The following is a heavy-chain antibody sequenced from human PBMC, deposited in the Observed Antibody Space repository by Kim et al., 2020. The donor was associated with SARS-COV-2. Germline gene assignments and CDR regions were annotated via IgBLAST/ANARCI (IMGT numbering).Heavy chain of an antibody. J-gene: IGHJ6*01. CDR3: ARAGLGRYFDWCYGYYYYG. CDR1: GGTFSSYA. Sequence: SVKVSCKASGGTFSSYAISWVRQAPGQGLEWMGRIIPILGIANYAQKFQGRVTITADKSTSTAYMELSSLRSEDTAVYYCARAGLGRYFDWCYGYYYYG. V-gene: IGHV1-69*04. CDR2: IIPILGIA. D-gene: IGHD3-9*01.